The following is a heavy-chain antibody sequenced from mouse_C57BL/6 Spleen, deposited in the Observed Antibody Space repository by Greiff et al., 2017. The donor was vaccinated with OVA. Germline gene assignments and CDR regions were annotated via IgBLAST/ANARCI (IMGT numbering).Heavy chain of an antibody. Sequence: EVQGVESGEGLVKPGGSLKLSCAASGFTFSSYAMSWVRQTPEKRLEWVAYISSGGDYIYYADTVKGRFTISRDNARNTLYLQMSSLKSEDTAMYYCTRDRADYYGSSYGYAMDYWGQGTSVTVSS. CDR3: TRDRADYYGSSYGYAMDY. CDR2: ISSGGDYI. J-gene: IGHJ4*01. D-gene: IGHD1-1*01. CDR1: GFTFSSYA. V-gene: IGHV5-9-1*02.